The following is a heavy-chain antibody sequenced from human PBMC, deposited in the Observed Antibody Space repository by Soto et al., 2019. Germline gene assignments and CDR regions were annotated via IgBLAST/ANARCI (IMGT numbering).Heavy chain of an antibody. D-gene: IGHD3-3*01. CDR2: IVVGSGNT. CDR3: AAGAHYDFWSGYPGPMDV. V-gene: IGHV1-58*02. J-gene: IGHJ6*03. CDR1: GFTFTSSA. Sequence: GASVKVSCKASGFTFTSSAMQWVRQARGQRLEWIGWIVVGSGNTNYAQKFQERVTITRDMSTSTAYMELSSLRSEDTAVYYCAAGAHYDFWSGYPGPMDVWGKGTTVTVSS.